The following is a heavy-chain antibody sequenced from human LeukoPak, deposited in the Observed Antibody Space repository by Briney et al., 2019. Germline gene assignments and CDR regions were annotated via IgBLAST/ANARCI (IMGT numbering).Heavy chain of an antibody. V-gene: IGHV4-59*01. CDR1: GASISSFY. Sequence: SETLSLTCTVSGASISSFYWSWIRQPPGKGLECIGYIFSSGNTNYNPSLKSLVTISVDTSKNQFSLNLSSVTAAETAVYFCARGYPRIDDWGQGSLVTVSS. D-gene: IGHD1-1*01. J-gene: IGHJ4*02. CDR3: ARGYPRIDD. CDR2: IFSSGNT.